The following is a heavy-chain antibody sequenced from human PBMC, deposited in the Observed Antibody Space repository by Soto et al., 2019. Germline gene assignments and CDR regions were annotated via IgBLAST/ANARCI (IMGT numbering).Heavy chain of an antibody. D-gene: IGHD6-6*01. CDR2: INHSGST. V-gene: IGHV4-34*01. Sequence: SETLSLTCAVYGGSFSGYYWSWIRQPPGKGLEWIGEINHSGSTNYNPSLKSRVTISVDTSKNQFSLKLSSVTAADTAVYYCARALPTIAARYNDAFDIWGQGTMVTVSS. J-gene: IGHJ3*02. CDR1: GGSFSGYY. CDR3: ARALPTIAARYNDAFDI.